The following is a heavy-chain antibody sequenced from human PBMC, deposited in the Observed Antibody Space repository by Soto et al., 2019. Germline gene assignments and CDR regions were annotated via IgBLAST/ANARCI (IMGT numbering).Heavy chain of an antibody. D-gene: IGHD3-10*01. Sequence: PGGSLRLSCSASGFTFSNFPLHWVRQAPGKGLEYVSAISSNGGATYYADSVKGRFTISRDNSKNTLYLQMSSLRAEDTAVYYCLKEQKSYYDYWGQGTLVTVSS. J-gene: IGHJ4*02. V-gene: IGHV3-64D*06. CDR2: ISSNGGAT. CDR3: LKEQKSYYDY. CDR1: GFTFSNFP.